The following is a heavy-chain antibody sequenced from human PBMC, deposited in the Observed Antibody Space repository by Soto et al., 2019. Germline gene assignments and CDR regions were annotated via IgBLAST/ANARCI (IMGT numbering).Heavy chain of an antibody. CDR3: ARLVGRTMVRGIIFPDNWFDP. D-gene: IGHD3-10*01. Sequence: SQTLSLTCAISGDSVSSNSAAWNWISQSPSRGLEWLGRTYYRNKWYNDYAVSVKSRITINPDTSKNQFSLQLKSVTPEDTAVYYCARLVGRTMVRGIIFPDNWFDPWGQGTQVTVSS. CDR2: TYYRNKWYN. V-gene: IGHV6-1*01. J-gene: IGHJ5*02. CDR1: GDSVSSNSAA.